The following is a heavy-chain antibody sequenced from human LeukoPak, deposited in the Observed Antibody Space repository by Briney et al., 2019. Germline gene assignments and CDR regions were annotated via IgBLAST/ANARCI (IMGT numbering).Heavy chain of an antibody. D-gene: IGHD2-15*01. CDR3: ARHYGRGGGLRGYY. V-gene: IGHV4-59*08. J-gene: IGHJ4*02. CDR1: GGSISGYY. Sequence: SETLSLTCTVSGGSISGYYWSWIRQPPGKGLERIGYIYYSGSTNYNPSLKSRVTISVDTSKNQLSLKLSSVTAADTAVYYCARHYGRGGGLRGYYWGQGTLVTVSS. CDR2: IYYSGST.